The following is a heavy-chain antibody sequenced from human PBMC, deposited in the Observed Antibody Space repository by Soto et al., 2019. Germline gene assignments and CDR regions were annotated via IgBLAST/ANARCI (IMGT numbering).Heavy chain of an antibody. Sequence: GGYLRLSCTVSGFAFNNYGISWVSHAPGTGLKWVSSISKSDYTYYKHSMKCRYAISRDNAKSSVSLQMNTLSVEDTAVYYRERDHTIIIPAMSDFWGQGTLVTVSS. CDR3: ERDHTIIIPAMSDF. V-gene: IGHV3-21*04. CDR1: GFAFNNYG. CDR2: ISKSDYT. J-gene: IGHJ4*02. D-gene: IGHD2-2*01.